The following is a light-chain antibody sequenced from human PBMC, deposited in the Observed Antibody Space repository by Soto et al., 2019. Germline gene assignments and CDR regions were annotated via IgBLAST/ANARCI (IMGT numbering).Light chain of an antibody. CDR2: EVD. CDR3: SSFTNTNTLEDWV. V-gene: IGLV2-14*02. CDR1: SSDVGTYNL. J-gene: IGLJ3*02. Sequence: QSAMTQPASESGSPGQSITITCTGTSSDVGTYNLVSWYQQHPGRAPKLIIYEVDSRTSGISDRFSGSKSGNTASLTISGLQPEDEADYYCSSFTNTNTLEDWVFGVGTQLTVL.